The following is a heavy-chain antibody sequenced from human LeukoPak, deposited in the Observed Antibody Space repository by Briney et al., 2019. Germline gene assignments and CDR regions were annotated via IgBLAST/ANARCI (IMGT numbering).Heavy chain of an antibody. Sequence: ASVKVSCKASGYTFTGYYMHWVRQAPGQGLEWMGWINPNSGGTNYAQKFQGRVTMTRDTSISTAYMELSRLRSDDTAAYYCASGYSSGWHAPSSYWGQGTLVTVSS. CDR2: INPNSGGT. D-gene: IGHD6-19*01. V-gene: IGHV1-2*02. CDR3: ASGYSSGWHAPSSY. J-gene: IGHJ4*02. CDR1: GYTFTGYY.